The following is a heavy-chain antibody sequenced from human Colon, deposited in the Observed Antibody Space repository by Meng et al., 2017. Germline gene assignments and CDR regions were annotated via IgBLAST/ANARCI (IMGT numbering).Heavy chain of an antibody. V-gene: IGHV3-74*01. CDR1: GFTFINYW. D-gene: IGHD1-26*01. Sequence: GESLKISCADSGFTFINYWMHWVRQVPGKGLVWVSRINSDGSRTTYADSVKGRFTISRDNAKNTLYLQMTSLRVEDTAVYYCTRGGKSGAPMIEAFDIWGQGTMVTVSS. CDR2: INSDGSRT. CDR3: TRGGKSGAPMIEAFDI. J-gene: IGHJ3*02.